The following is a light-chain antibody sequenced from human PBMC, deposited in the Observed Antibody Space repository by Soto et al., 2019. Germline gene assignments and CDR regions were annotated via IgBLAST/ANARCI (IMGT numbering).Light chain of an antibody. CDR3: QHFGTPPWT. Sequence: DIVLTQSPGTLSLSPGERATLSCRTSQAILNNYLAWFQQKPGQAPRLLIYLASNRAAGIPDRFSRSGSGTDFTLTISRLEPEDFAVYYCQHFGTPPWTFGQGTKVEI. CDR1: QAILNNY. J-gene: IGKJ1*01. CDR2: LAS. V-gene: IGKV3-20*01.